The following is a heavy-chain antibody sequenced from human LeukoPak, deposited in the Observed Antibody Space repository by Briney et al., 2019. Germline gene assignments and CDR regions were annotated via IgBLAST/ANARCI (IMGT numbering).Heavy chain of an antibody. J-gene: IGHJ4*02. CDR2: ITSSSDYT. V-gene: IGHV3-21*05. CDR3: ATDTGYSYGSSDY. CDR1: GFIFSNYG. D-gene: IGHD5-18*01. Sequence: GGSLRLSCAASGFIFSNYGMHWVRQAPGRGLEWVSYITSSSDYTNYADSVKGRFTISRDNAKNSLYLQMNSLRAEDTAVYYCATDTGYSYGSSDYWGQGTLVTVSS.